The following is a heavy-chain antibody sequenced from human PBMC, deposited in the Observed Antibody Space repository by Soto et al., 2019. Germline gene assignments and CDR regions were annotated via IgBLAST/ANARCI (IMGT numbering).Heavy chain of an antibody. V-gene: IGHV5-51*01. CDR3: ASRTIFGVVPESSGAFEI. Sequence: PGESLKISCKGSGYSFTSYWIGWVRQMPGKGLEWMGIIYPGDSDTRYSPSFQGQVTISADKSISTAYPQLSSLKASDIGMYYCASRTIFGVVPESSGAFEIWGQGTMVTVSS. CDR1: GYSFTSYW. D-gene: IGHD3-3*01. J-gene: IGHJ3*02. CDR2: IYPGDSDT.